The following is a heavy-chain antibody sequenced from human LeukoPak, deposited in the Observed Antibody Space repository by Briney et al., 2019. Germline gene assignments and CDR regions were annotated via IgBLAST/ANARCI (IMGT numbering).Heavy chain of an antibody. CDR2: IIPMFGTT. V-gene: IGHV1-69*13. CDR1: GGTFTSYG. CDR3: STVGSSASDPYDY. J-gene: IGHJ4*02. D-gene: IGHD2-2*01. Sequence: ASVKVSCKASGGTFTSYGISWVRQAPGQGLEWMGGIIPMFGTTKYAQKFQGRITITADQSTRTAYMEKSSLRSEDTALYYCSTVGSSASDPYDYWGQGTLVTVSS.